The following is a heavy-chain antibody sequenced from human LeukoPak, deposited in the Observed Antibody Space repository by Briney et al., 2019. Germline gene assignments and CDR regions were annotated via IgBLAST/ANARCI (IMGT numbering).Heavy chain of an antibody. CDR3: AKESVKFDY. V-gene: IGHV3-43*02. CDR2: ISADGGST. J-gene: IGHJ4*02. D-gene: IGHD4-11*01. CDR1: GLNFDDSA. Sequence: GGSLRLSCVASGLNFDDSAMHWVCQAPGKGLEWVSLISADGGSTFSADSVKGRFSISRDNSKNSLYLQMNSLRSEDTAMDYYAKESVKFDYWGQGTLVAVSS.